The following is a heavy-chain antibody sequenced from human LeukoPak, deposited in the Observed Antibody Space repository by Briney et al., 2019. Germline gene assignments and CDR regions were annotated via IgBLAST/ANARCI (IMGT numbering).Heavy chain of an antibody. CDR2: ISGIGITT. CDR1: GFTFSNYV. V-gene: IGHV3-23*01. J-gene: IGHJ4*02. D-gene: IGHD3-22*01. CDR3: AKTGLYSSSTRGYFDY. Sequence: GGSLRLSCAASGFTFSNYVMGWVRQPPGEGLQWVSVISGIGITTYYARSVKGRFTISRDNSKNTLYLQMNNLRAEDTAIYYCAKTGLYSSSTRGYFDYWGQGTLVTVSS.